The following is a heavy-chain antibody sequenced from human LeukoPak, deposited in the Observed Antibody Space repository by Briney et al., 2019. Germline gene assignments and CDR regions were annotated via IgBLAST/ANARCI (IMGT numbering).Heavy chain of an antibody. CDR1: GGSISSGHYY. Sequence: SETLSLTCTVSGGSISSGHYYWGWIRQPPGKGLEWIGSIYYSGSTYYNPSLKSRVTISVDTSKNQFSLKLSSVTAADTAVYYCARVRDLVPAATGVYFQHWGQGTLVTVSS. CDR2: IYYSGST. J-gene: IGHJ1*01. V-gene: IGHV4-39*07. CDR3: ARVRDLVPAATGVYFQH. D-gene: IGHD2-2*01.